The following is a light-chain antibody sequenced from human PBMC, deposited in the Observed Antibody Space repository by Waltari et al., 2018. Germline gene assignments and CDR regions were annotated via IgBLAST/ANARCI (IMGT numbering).Light chain of an antibody. J-gene: IGLJ1*01. V-gene: IGLV2-8*01. CDR2: EVS. CDR1: GSGVS. CDR3: SSDAVSNNFYD. Sequence: QSALTQPPSASGSPGQSVTISCTGTGSGVSVSWYQQLPGKAPKLLIYEVSKRPSGVPDRFSCSKSGNTASLTVSGLQAEDEGDYYCSSDAVSNNFYDFGSGTKVTVL.